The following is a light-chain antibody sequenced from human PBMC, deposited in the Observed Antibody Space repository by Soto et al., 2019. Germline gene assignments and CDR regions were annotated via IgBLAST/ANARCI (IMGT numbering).Light chain of an antibody. CDR2: DVS. J-gene: IGLJ3*02. V-gene: IGLV2-14*01. CDR3: SSYTTRNTRL. CDR1: SSDVGGNKY. Sequence: QSALTQPASVSGSPGQSITISCTGSSSDVGGNKYVSWYQQHPGKAPKFMIYDVSNRPSGVSDRFSGSKSGNTASLTISGLQAEDEGDYYCSSYTTRNTRLFGGGTKVTVL.